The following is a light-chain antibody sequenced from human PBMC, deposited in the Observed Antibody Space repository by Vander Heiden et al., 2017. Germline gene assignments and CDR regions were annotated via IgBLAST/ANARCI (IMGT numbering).Light chain of an antibody. CDR3: QQYYSTPIT. CDR2: CAS. V-gene: IGKV4-1*01. Sequence: DSVITQSPDSVAGSLGERGAINCKSRQSVLYRSNNTNYLAWYQQKPGQPPKLLISCASTRESGVPDRFSGSGSGTDFTLTISSLQAEDVAVYYCQQYYSTPITFGQGTRLEIK. J-gene: IGKJ5*01. CDR1: QSVLYRSNNTNY.